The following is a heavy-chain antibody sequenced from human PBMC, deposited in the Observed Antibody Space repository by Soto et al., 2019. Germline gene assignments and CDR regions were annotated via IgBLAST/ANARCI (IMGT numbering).Heavy chain of an antibody. V-gene: IGHV3-30*18. D-gene: IGHD4-17*01. Sequence: QVQLVESGGGVVQPGRSLRLSCAASGFTFSSYGMHWVRQAPGKGLEWVAVISYDGSNKYYADSVKGRFTISRDNSKNTLYLQMNSLRAEDTAVYYCANAAQTYGGPDYWGQGTLVTVSS. CDR3: ANAAQTYGGPDY. CDR1: GFTFSSYG. J-gene: IGHJ4*02. CDR2: ISYDGSNK.